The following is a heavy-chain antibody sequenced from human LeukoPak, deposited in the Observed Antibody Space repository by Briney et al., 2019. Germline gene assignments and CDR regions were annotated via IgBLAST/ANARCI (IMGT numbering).Heavy chain of an antibody. D-gene: IGHD2-2*01. Sequence: GGSLRLSCAASGFTFSSYEMNWVRQAPGKGLEWVSYISGSGSTIYYADSVKGRFTISRDNAKNSLYLQMNSLRAEDTAVYYCARVTEDIVVVPAAPLDYWGQGTLVTVSS. V-gene: IGHV3-48*03. CDR3: ARVTEDIVVVPAAPLDY. CDR1: GFTFSSYE. CDR2: ISGSGSTI. J-gene: IGHJ4*02.